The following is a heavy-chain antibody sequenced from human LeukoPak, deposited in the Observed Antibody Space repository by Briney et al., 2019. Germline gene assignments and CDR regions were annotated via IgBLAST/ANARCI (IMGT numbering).Heavy chain of an antibody. V-gene: IGHV3-7*01. J-gene: IGHJ6*02. CDR1: GFTFSTYW. Sequence: GGSLRLSCAASGFTFSTYWMNWYRRAPGKGLEWVGNINQDASEINYVDSVRGRFTISRGNAKNSLYLQMNSLRAEDTAVYYCARDWGYCSSTSCFYYGMDVWGQGTTVTVSS. CDR3: ARDWGYCSSTSCFYYGMDV. D-gene: IGHD2-2*01. CDR2: INQDASEI.